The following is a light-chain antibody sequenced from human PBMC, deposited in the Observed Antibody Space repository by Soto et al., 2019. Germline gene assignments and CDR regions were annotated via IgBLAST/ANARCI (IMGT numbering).Light chain of an antibody. J-gene: IGKJ4*01. CDR1: QSISSY. V-gene: IGKV1-39*01. CDR3: QQSYITPLT. CDR2: AAS. Sequence: DIQMTQSPSSLSASVGDRVTITCRASQSISSYLNWYQQKPGKAPKLLIYAASSLQSGVLSRFSGSGSGTDFTLTISSLQPEDFATYYCQQSYITPLTFGGGTKVEIK.